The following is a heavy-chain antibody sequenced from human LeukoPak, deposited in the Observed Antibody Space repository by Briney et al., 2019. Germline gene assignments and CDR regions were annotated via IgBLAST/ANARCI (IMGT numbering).Heavy chain of an antibody. CDR2: IYPDDSDA. D-gene: IGHD2-8*01. CDR1: GCTFTTYW. Sequence: GASLQISCETSGCTFTTYWIGWVRRVPGKGLEGVGAIYPDDSDARYSPSSQGQVIISAAKSTRTAYLQWSSLKASDTAIYYCARQRGASGTINYFDPWGQGTLVTVSS. CDR3: ARQRGASGTINYFDP. V-gene: IGHV5-51*01. J-gene: IGHJ5*02.